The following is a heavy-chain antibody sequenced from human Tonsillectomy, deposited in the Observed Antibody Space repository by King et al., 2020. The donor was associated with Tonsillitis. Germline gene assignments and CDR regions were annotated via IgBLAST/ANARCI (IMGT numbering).Heavy chain of an antibody. D-gene: IGHD5-18*01. CDR2: ISYDGNYE. V-gene: IGHV3-30*04. Sequence: VQLVESGGGVVQPGKSLRLSCAASGFIFSTYAMHWDRQAPGKGLEWVTAISYDGNYEYYADSVKGRFTISRDNSKNTLYLQMNSLRAEDTAVYYCARDPFRSGYNYGYFYFYYGMDVWGQGTTVTVSS. J-gene: IGHJ6*02. CDR3: ARDPFRSGYNYGYFYFYYGMDV. CDR1: GFIFSTYA.